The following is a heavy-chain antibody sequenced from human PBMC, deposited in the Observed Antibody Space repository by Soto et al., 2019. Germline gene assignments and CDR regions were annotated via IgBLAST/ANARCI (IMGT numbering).Heavy chain of an antibody. V-gene: IGHV1-18*01. CDR3: ARGVGSGSYYNQYNWFDP. Sequence: ASVKVSCKASGYTFTNYGISWVRQAPGQGLEWMGWINVYNGNTKYAQKVQGRVTTTTDTSTSTAYMELRSLRSGDTAVYYCARGVGSGSYYNQYNWFDPWGQGTLVT. CDR1: GYTFTNYG. CDR2: INVYNGNT. J-gene: IGHJ5*02. D-gene: IGHD3-10*01.